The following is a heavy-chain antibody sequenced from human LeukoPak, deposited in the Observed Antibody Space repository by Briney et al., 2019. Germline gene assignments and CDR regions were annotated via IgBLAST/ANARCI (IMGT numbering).Heavy chain of an antibody. V-gene: IGHV3-30*02. Sequence: PGGSLRLSCAASGFTFSSYGMHWVRQAAGKGLDGVAFIRYDGSNKYYGDSVKGRFTISRDNSKNTLYLQMNSLRAEDTAVYYCATDRGYYTSGSYYLDYWGQGTLVTVSS. CDR1: GFTFSSYG. CDR2: IRYDGSNK. CDR3: ATDRGYYTSGSYYLDY. D-gene: IGHD3-10*01. J-gene: IGHJ4*02.